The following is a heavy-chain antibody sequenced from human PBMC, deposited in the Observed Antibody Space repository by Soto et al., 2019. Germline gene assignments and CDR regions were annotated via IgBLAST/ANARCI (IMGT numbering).Heavy chain of an antibody. D-gene: IGHD3-9*01. Sequence: QLQLQESGPGLVKPSETLSLTCTVSGGSVSSSNYYWGWIRQSPGKGLEWIGSIYYSGSTYYNPSIESRVTISVDKSKNQFSLKVISVTAADTAVYYCARLEGLATISYYFDYWGQGTLVTVSS. CDR3: ARLEGLATISYYFDY. V-gene: IGHV4-39*01. CDR2: IYYSGST. J-gene: IGHJ4*02. CDR1: GGSVSSSNYY.